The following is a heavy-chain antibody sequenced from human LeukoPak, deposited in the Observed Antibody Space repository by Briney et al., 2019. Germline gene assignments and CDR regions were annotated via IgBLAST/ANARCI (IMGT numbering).Heavy chain of an antibody. CDR3: ASSGYVWGSYRPFDY. CDR2: IYYSGST. CDR1: GGSISSSSYY. J-gene: IGHJ4*02. D-gene: IGHD3-16*02. Sequence: SETLSLTCTVSGGSISSSSYYWGWIRQPPGKGLEWIGSIYYSGSTYNNPSLKSRVTISVDTSKNQFSLKLSSVTAADTAVYYCASSGYVWGSYRPFDYWGQGTLVTVSS. V-gene: IGHV4-39*01.